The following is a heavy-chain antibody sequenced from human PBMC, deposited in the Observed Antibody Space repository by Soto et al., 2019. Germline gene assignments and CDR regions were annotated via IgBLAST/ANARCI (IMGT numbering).Heavy chain of an antibody. J-gene: IGHJ4*02. Sequence: ASVKVSCTASGYTFTSYYMHWVRQAPGQGLEWMGIINPSGGSTSYAQKFQGRVTMTRDTFTSTVYMELSSLRSEDTAVYYCARDSVATDPFDYWGQGTLVTVSS. CDR3: ARDSVATDPFDY. CDR1: GYTFTSYY. D-gene: IGHD5-12*01. CDR2: INPSGGST. V-gene: IGHV1-46*03.